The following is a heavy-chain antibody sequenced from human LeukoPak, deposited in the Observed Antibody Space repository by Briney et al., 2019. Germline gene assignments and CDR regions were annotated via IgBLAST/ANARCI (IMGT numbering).Heavy chain of an antibody. CDR1: GGSISSGDYY. CDR3: ARSDGTYTWYFDV. D-gene: IGHD4-11*01. Sequence: SQTLSLTCTVSGGSISSGDYYWSWIRQPPGKGLEWIGSAYHSGGTYYNPSLKSRVTISIDTSKNQFSLRLNSVTAADTAVYYCARSDGTYTWYFDVWGRGTLVTVSS. V-gene: IGHV4-30-4*08. CDR2: AYHSGGT. J-gene: IGHJ2*01.